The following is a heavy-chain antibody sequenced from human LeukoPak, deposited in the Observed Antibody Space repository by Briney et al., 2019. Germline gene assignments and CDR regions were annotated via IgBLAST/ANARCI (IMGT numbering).Heavy chain of an antibody. Sequence: SETLSLTCTVSGGSISSYYWSWIRQPAGKGLEWIGRIYTSGSTNYNASLKSRVSMSVDTSKNQFSLKLSSVTAADTAVFYCARGVVPAAKFPIRFDPWGQGTLVTVSS. V-gene: IGHV4-4*07. CDR2: IYTSGST. CDR3: ARGVVPAAKFPIRFDP. CDR1: GGSISSYY. J-gene: IGHJ5*02. D-gene: IGHD2-2*01.